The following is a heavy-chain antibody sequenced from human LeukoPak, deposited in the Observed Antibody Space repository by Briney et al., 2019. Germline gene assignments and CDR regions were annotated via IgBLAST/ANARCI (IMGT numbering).Heavy chain of an antibody. CDR1: GGTFSSYA. Sequence: ASVKVSCKASGGTFSSYAISWVRQAPGQGLEWMGRINPNSGGTNYAQKFQGRVTMTRDTSISTAYMELSRLRSDDTAVYYCARYYYDSSGYPGAFDIWGQGTMVTVSS. CDR3: ARYYYDSSGYPGAFDI. J-gene: IGHJ3*02. CDR2: INPNSGGT. V-gene: IGHV1-2*06. D-gene: IGHD3-22*01.